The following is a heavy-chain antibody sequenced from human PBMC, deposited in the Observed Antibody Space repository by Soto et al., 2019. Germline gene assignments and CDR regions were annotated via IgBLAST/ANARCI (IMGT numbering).Heavy chain of an antibody. J-gene: IGHJ6*02. V-gene: IGHV1-58*01. CDR1: GFTFTSSA. Sequence: SVKVSCKASGFTFTSSAVQWVRQARGQRLEWIGWIVVGSGNTNYAQKFQERVTITRDMSTSTAYMELSSLRSEDTAVYYCAAASTCSSTSCYAYYYYGIDVWGQGTTVTVSS. CDR3: AAASTCSSTSCYAYYYYGIDV. CDR2: IVVGSGNT. D-gene: IGHD2-2*01.